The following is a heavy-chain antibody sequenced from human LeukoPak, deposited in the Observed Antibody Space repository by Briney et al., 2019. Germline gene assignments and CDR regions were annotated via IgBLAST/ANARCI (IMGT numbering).Heavy chain of an antibody. J-gene: IGHJ4*02. Sequence: GGSLRLSCAASGFTLSSYWMYWVRQAPGKGLVWVSRINIDGSSTMYADSVKGRFTISRDNAKNTLYLQMNSLRAEDTAVYYYARGGYYDSSGYYYPPGDYWGQGTLVTVSS. CDR3: ARGGYYDSSGYYYPPGDY. V-gene: IGHV3-74*03. D-gene: IGHD3-22*01. CDR1: GFTLSSYW. CDR2: INIDGSST.